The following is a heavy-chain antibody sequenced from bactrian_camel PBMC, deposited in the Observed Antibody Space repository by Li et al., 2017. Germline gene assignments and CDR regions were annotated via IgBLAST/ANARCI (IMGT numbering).Heavy chain of an antibody. V-gene: IGHV3S42*01. D-gene: IGHD3*01. CDR3: AASILEGDVRCSTPTWRGYFNHFAY. Sequence: DVQLVESGGGLVQPGGSLRLSCAASGFTFSDYGMTWVRQAPGKALEWVSAISGGGETTYADSVKGRFTISKDNAKSTLDLQMNDLSPEDTGKYYCAASILEGDVRCSTPTWRGYFNHFAYWGRGTQVTVS. CDR1: GFTFSDYG. CDR2: ISGGGETT. J-gene: IGHJ6*01.